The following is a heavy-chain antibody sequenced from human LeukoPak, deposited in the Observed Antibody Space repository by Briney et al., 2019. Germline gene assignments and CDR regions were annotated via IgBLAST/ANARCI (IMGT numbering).Heavy chain of an antibody. J-gene: IGHJ5*02. D-gene: IGHD3-9*01. CDR1: GSTFSSYG. CDR3: AKGQYYDILTGYWNL. CDR2: ISYDGSNK. Sequence: GGSLRLSCAASGSTFSSYGMHWVRQAPGKGLEWVAVISYDGSNKYYADSVKGRFTISRDNSKNTLYLQMNSLRAEDTAVYYCAKGQYYDILTGYWNLWGQGTLVTVSS. V-gene: IGHV3-30*18.